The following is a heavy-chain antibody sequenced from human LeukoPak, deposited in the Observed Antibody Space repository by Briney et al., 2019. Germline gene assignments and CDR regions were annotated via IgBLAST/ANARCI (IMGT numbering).Heavy chain of an antibody. CDR2: ITRSGTNT. V-gene: IGHV3-23*01. D-gene: IGHD1-26*01. CDR3: ATDPATVGVTTRDY. CDR1: GITLNIFA. J-gene: IGHJ4*02. Sequence: PGGSLRLSCAASGITLNIFAMNWVRQAPGKGLEWVSAITRSGTNTFYRDSVKGRFTVSRDNSKNTIFLQMNTLRGDDTAVYFCATDPATVGVTTRDYWGQGTPVTVSS.